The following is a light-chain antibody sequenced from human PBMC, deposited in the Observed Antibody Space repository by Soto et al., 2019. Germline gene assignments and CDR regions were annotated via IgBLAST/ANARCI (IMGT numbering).Light chain of an antibody. J-gene: IGKJ4*01. V-gene: IGKV1-6*01. CDR1: QGIRND. CDR2: ATS. CDR3: LQDYNYPLT. Sequence: AIQMTQSPSSLSASVGDRVTITCRASQGIRNDLGWYQQKPGKAPKLLIYATSSLQSGVTSRFSGSGSGTDFTLTISSLQPEDFATYYCLQDYNYPLTFGGGTKVEIK.